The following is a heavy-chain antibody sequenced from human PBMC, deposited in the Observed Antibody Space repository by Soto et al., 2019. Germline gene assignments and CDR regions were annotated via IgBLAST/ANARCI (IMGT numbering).Heavy chain of an antibody. CDR3: ARLVWFGTQPDDYYGMDV. J-gene: IGHJ6*02. V-gene: IGHV5-10-1*01. CDR2: IDPSDSYT. Sequence: PGESLKVSCKGSGYSFASYWISCVRQMPGKGLEWMGRIDPSDSYTNYSPSFQGHVTISADQSISTAYLQWSSLKASDTAMYYCARLVWFGTQPDDYYGMDVWRQGTTVTVSS. CDR1: GYSFASYW. D-gene: IGHD3-10*01.